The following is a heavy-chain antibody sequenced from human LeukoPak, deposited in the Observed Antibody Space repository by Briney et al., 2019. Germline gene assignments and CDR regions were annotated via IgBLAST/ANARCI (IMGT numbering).Heavy chain of an antibody. Sequence: PSETLSLTCTVSGGSISSGGYYWSWIRQQPGKGLEWIGYIYYSGSTYYNPSLKSRVTISVDTSKNQFSLKLSSVTAADTAVYYCARAQINSSGWYGPTGYGMDVWGQGTTVTVSS. CDR1: GGSISSGGYY. CDR2: IYYSGST. J-gene: IGHJ6*02. V-gene: IGHV4-31*03. D-gene: IGHD6-19*01. CDR3: ARAQINSSGWYGPTGYGMDV.